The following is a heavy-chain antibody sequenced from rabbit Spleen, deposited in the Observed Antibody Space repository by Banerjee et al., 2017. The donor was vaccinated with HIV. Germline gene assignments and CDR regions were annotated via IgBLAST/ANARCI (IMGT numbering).Heavy chain of an antibody. D-gene: IGHD4-1*01. Sequence: QEQLEESGGGLVKPEGSLTLTCKASGFSFSDRDVMCWVRQAPGKGLEWIGCINAVTGKAVYASWAIGRFTVSKTSSTTVTLQMTGLTAADTATYFCVRDPGSSGWGSRLDLWGPGTLVTVS. J-gene: IGHJ3*01. CDR3: VRDPGSSGWGSRLDL. CDR2: INAVTGKA. CDR1: GFSFSDRDV. V-gene: IGHV1S45*01.